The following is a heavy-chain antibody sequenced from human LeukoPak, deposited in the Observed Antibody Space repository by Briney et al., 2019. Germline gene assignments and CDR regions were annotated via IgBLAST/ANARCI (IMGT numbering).Heavy chain of an antibody. J-gene: IGHJ6*03. D-gene: IGHD2-2*01. Sequence: GASVKVSCKVSGYTLTELSMHWVRQAPGKGLEWMGGFDPEDGETIYAQKFQGRVTVTEDTSTDTAYMELSSLRSEDTAVYYCARKKWDTSSHMDVWGKGTTVTVSS. V-gene: IGHV1-24*01. CDR3: ARKKWDTSSHMDV. CDR2: FDPEDGET. CDR1: GYTLTELS.